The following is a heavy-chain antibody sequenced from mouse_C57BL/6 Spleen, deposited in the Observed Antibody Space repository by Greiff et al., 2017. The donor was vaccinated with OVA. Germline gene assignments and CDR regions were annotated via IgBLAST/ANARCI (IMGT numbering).Heavy chain of an antibody. CDR1: GFTFTNTY. Sequence: VQLQQSVAELVRPGASVKLSCTASGFTFTNTYMHWVKQRPEQGLEWIGKIDPANGNTNYAPKFKGKATITADTSSNTAYLQLSSLTSEYTAIYYCAEIYYGYDFECWGEGTTHTVCS. V-gene: IGHV14-3*01. CDR3: AEIYYGYDFEC. J-gene: IGHJ2*01. CDR2: IDPANGNT. D-gene: IGHD2-2*01.